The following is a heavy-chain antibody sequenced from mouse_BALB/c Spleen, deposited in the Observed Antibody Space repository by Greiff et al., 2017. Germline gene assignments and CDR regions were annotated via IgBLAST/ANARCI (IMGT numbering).Heavy chain of an antibody. V-gene: IGHV1-31*01. D-gene: IGHD2-4*01. J-gene: IGHJ3*01. Sequence: EVQLQQSGPELVKPGASVKISCKASGYSFTGYYMHWVKQSHVKSLEWIGRINPYNGATSYNQNFKDKASLTVDKSSSTAYMELHSLTSEDSAVYYCARVGARNDYEGFAYWGQGTLVTVSA. CDR2: INPYNGAT. CDR3: ARVGARNDYEGFAY. CDR1: GYSFTGYY.